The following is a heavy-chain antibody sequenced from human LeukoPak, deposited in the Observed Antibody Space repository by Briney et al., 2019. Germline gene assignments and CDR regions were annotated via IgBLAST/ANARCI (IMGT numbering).Heavy chain of an antibody. CDR2: IYYSGGT. Sequence: SETLSLTCTVSGASLSSGGYYWSWLRQHPGRGREWMGYIYYSGGTYYNPSLKSRVSVSVDTSKNQFSLKLSSVTAADTAVYFCVRAAIPDNGFDPWAREPWSPSPQ. J-gene: IGHJ5*02. CDR1: GASLSSGGYY. D-gene: IGHD2-2*02. V-gene: IGHV4-31*03. CDR3: VRAAIPDNGFDP.